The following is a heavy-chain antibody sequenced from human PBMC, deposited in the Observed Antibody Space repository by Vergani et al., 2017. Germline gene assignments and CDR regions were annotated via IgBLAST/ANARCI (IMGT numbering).Heavy chain of an antibody. D-gene: IGHD3-10*01. CDR3: ARALDPDDYGSGSYRSYYMDV. CDR2: IRYDGSNK. V-gene: IGHV3-30*02. CDR1: GFTFSSYG. Sequence: VQLVESGGGLVQPGGSLRLSCAASGFTFSSYGMHWVRQAPGKGLEWVAFIRYDGSNKYYADSVKGRFTISRDNSKNTLYLQMNSLRAEDTAVYYCARALDPDDYGSGSYRSYYMDVWGKGTTVTVSS. J-gene: IGHJ6*03.